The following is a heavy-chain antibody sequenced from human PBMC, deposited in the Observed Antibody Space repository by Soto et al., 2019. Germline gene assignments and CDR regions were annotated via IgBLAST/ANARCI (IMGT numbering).Heavy chain of an antibody. CDR3: ARPYIEYSSSSGSNWFDP. D-gene: IGHD6-6*01. CDR1: GGSISSSSYY. V-gene: IGHV4-39*01. Sequence: PSETLSLTCTVSGGSISSSSYYWGWIRQPPGKGLEWIGSIYYSGSTYYNPSLKSRVTISVDTSKNQFSLKLSSVTAADTAVYYCARPYIEYSSSSGSNWFDPWGQGTLVTVSS. CDR2: IYYSGST. J-gene: IGHJ5*02.